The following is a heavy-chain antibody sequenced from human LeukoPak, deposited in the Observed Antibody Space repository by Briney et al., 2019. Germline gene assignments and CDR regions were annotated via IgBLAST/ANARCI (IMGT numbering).Heavy chain of an antibody. V-gene: IGHV3-66*01. CDR3: ARAYYDILTGYYPRHDAFDI. J-gene: IGHJ3*02. D-gene: IGHD3-9*01. CDR1: GFTVSTYY. CDR2: FYNPDDT. Sequence: GGSLRLSCAASGFTVSTYYMSWVRQAPGKGLGWVSVFYNPDDTHHADSVKGRFSISRDNSKNTLYLQMNSLRAEDTAVYYCARAYYDILTGYYPRHDAFDIWGQGTMVTVSS.